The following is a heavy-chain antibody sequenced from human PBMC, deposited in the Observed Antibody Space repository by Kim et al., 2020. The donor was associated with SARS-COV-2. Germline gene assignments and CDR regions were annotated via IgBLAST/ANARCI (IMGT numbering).Heavy chain of an antibody. V-gene: IGHV4-39*01. J-gene: IGHJ4*02. Sequence: SNPSLKSRVTISVDTYKNQFSLKLSSVTAADTAVYYCARNDFWSGCYDYWGQGTLVTVSS. D-gene: IGHD3-3*01. CDR3: ARNDFWSGCYDY.